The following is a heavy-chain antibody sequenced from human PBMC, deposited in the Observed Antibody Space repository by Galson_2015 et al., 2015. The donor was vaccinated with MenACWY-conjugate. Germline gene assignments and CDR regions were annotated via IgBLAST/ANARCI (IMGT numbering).Heavy chain of an antibody. Sequence: SLRLSCAVSGFTFRSYAMSWVRKAPGKGLEWVSVIWGSGGRTKYADSVKGRFTISRDDSKNTLYLQMNSLRAEDTAVYYCAKDVANVGEGYFDYWGQGTLVTVSS. CDR1: GFTFRSYA. V-gene: IGHV3-23*01. J-gene: IGHJ4*02. CDR3: AKDVANVGEGYFDY. CDR2: IWGSGGRT. D-gene: IGHD1-26*01.